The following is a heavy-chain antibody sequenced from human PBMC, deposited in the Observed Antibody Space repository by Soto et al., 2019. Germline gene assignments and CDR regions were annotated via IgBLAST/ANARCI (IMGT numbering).Heavy chain of an antibody. CDR3: ARESSAPNYYYYGMDV. Sequence: QVPLVQSGAEVKKPGYSVKVSCRVSGGTFSSYAVSWVRQAPGQGLEWMGVMIPLLNTPKYVQKFQGRVTITTDASATTVYRELSSQRSEDTAVYYCARESSAPNYYYYGMDVGGQGTTVTFSS. D-gene: IGHD6-25*01. CDR1: GGTFSSYA. CDR2: MIPLLNTP. J-gene: IGHJ6*02. V-gene: IGHV1-69*01.